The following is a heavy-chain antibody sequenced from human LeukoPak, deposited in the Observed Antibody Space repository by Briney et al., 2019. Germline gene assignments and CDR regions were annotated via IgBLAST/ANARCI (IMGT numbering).Heavy chain of an antibody. CDR3: ARDPDRYSSGWYFDP. Sequence: PGGSLRLSCAASGFTFSSYTMNWVRQAPGKGLEWVSTISSSSSYIYYADSVKGRFTISRDNAKSSLYLQMNSLRAEDTAVYYCARDPDRYSSGWYFDPWGQGTLVTVSS. CDR1: GFTFSSYT. CDR2: ISSSSSYI. V-gene: IGHV3-21*01. J-gene: IGHJ5*02. D-gene: IGHD6-19*01.